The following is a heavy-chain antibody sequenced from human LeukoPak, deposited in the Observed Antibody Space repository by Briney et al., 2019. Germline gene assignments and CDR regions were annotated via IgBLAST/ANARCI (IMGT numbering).Heavy chain of an antibody. D-gene: IGHD3-22*01. Sequence: SVKGRFTISRDNAKNSLYLQMNSLRAEDTAVYYCAREGYYYDSSGYYPDYYFDYWGQGTLVTVSS. J-gene: IGHJ4*02. CDR3: AREGYYYDSSGYYPDYYFDY. V-gene: IGHV3-21*01.